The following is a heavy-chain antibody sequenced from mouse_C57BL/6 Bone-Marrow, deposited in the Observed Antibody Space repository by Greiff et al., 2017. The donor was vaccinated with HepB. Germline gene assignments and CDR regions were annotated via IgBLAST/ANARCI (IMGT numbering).Heavy chain of an antibody. J-gene: IGHJ2*01. CDR1: GYTFTSYW. CDR3: ATSNMGDYDAYYFDY. Sequence: QVQLQQPGAELVKPGASVKLSCKASGYTFTSYWMHWVKQRPGRGLEWIGRIDPNSGGTKYNEKFKSKATLTVDKPSSTAYMQLSSLTSEDSAVYYFATSNMGDYDAYYFDYWGQGTTLTVSS. D-gene: IGHD2-4*01. V-gene: IGHV1-72*01. CDR2: IDPNSGGT.